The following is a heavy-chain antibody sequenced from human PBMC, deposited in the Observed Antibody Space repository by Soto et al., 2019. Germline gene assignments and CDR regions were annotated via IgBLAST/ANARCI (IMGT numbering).Heavy chain of an antibody. CDR2: ISYDGSNK. Sequence: GGSLRLSCAASGFTFSSYGMHWVRQAPGKGLEWVAVISYDGSNKYYADSVKGRFTISRDNSKNTLYLQMNSLRAEDTAVYYCAKERGFDPWGQGTLVTVSS. CDR1: GFTFSSYG. V-gene: IGHV3-30*18. J-gene: IGHJ5*02. CDR3: AKERGFDP.